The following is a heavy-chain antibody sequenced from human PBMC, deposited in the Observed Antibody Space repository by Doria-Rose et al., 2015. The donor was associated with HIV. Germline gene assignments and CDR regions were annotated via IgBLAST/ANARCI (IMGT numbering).Heavy chain of an antibody. V-gene: IGHV4-39*07. CDR2: YYSSGRT. CDR1: GASISSDNY. D-gene: IGHD3-16*01. CDR3: VMMPHY. Sequence: LSLTCTVSGASISSDNYWGWIRQPPGKGLEWIGSYYSSGRTYYNPSLKSRVTISADTSKNQFSLNLSSLTAADTAVYYCVMMPHYWGQGTLVTVSS. J-gene: IGHJ4*02.